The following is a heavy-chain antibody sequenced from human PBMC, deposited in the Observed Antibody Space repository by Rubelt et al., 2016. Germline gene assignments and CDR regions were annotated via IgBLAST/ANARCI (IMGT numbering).Heavy chain of an antibody. D-gene: IGHD5-12*01. J-gene: IGHJ4*02. CDR1: GFTFGDCG. Sequence: GGGLIQPGRSLRLSCTASGFTFGDCGMSWFRQAPGKGLEWVGFIRSNTYGEAPQYAASVRGRFTISRDDSKSVAYLHMNSLKTDDTAVYYCTRDQEWLRSPDFWGQGTLVTVSS. CDR3: TRDQEWLRSPDF. V-gene: IGHV3-49*03. CDR2: IRSNTYGEAP.